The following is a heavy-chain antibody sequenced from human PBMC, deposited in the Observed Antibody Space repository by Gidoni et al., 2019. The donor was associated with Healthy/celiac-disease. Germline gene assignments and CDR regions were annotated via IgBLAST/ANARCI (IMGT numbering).Heavy chain of an antibody. CDR2: IIPIFGTA. D-gene: IGHD2-8*01. CDR3: AVGSGVYAIEVDY. CDR1: GDTFISYA. Sequence: QVQLVQSGAEVKKPGSSVKVSCKAAGDTFISYAISWVRQDPGQGLECMGGIIPIFGTANYAQKFQGRVTITADESTSTAYMELSSLRSEDTAVYYCAVGSGVYAIEVDYWGQGTLVTVSS. J-gene: IGHJ4*02. V-gene: IGHV1-69*01.